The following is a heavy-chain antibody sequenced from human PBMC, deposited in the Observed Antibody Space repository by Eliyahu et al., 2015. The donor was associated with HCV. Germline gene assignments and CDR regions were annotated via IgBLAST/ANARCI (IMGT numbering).Heavy chain of an antibody. Sequence: QVQLVQSGAEVKKPGASVKVSCKASGYTFTSYYMHWVRQAPGQGLEWMGXINPXGGSTSYAQKFQGRVTMTRDTSTSTVYMELSSLRSEDTVVYYCARDRPRGTYYYDSSGYPYYFDYWGQGTLVTVSS. D-gene: IGHD3-22*01. V-gene: IGHV1-46*01. CDR1: GYTFTSYY. J-gene: IGHJ4*02. CDR3: ARDRPRGTYYYDSSGYPYYFDY. CDR2: INPXGGST.